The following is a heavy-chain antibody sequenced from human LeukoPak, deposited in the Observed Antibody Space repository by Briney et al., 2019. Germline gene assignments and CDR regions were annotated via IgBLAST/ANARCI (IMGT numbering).Heavy chain of an antibody. Sequence: GGSLRLFCAASGFTFSSYGMHWVRQAPGKGLEWVAVIWYDGSNKYYADSVKGRFTISRDNSKNTLYLQMNSLRAEDTAVYYCARDYGSGFYFGAFDIWGQGTVVTVSS. CDR3: ARDYGSGFYFGAFDI. CDR2: IWYDGSNK. D-gene: IGHD3-22*01. V-gene: IGHV3-33*01. J-gene: IGHJ3*02. CDR1: GFTFSSYG.